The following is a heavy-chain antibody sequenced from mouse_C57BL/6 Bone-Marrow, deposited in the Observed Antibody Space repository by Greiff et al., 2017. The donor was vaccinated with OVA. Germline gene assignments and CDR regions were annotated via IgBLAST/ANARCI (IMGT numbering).Heavy chain of an antibody. CDR2: INPGSGGT. CDR1: GYAFTNYL. D-gene: IGHD1-1*01. CDR3: ARQGYYYGSSYNFDY. J-gene: IGHJ2*01. V-gene: IGHV1-54*01. Sequence: VQLQQSGAELVRPGTSVKVSCKASGYAFTNYLIEWVKQRPGQGLEWIGVINPGSGGTTYNEKFKGKATLTADKSSSTAYMQLSSLTSEDSAVYFCARQGYYYGSSYNFDYWGQGTTLTVSS.